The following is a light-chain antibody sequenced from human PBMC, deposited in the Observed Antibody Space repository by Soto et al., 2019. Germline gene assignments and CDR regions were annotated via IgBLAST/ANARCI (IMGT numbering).Light chain of an antibody. CDR1: SSDVGGYNF. V-gene: IGLV2-14*03. CDR2: NVY. CDR3: KSYTSSSTLV. Sequence: QSVLTQPASVSGSPGQSITISCTGTSSDVGGYNFVSWYQQHPGKAPKLMLYNVYDRPSGISHRFSGSRSGNTASLTISGLQAEDEAHYYCKSYTSSSTLVFGGGTKVTVL. J-gene: IGLJ2*01.